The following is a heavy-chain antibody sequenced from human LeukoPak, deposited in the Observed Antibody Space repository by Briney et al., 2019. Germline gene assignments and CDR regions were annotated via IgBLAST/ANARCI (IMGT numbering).Heavy chain of an antibody. J-gene: IGHJ4*02. Sequence: ASVKVSCKASGYTFTGYYMHWVRQAPGQGLEWMGWINPNSGGTNYAQKFQGRVTMTRDTSISTAYMELSSLRSEDTAVYYCATAPIFGVVRYFDYWGQGTLVTVSS. CDR1: GYTFTGYY. CDR2: INPNSGGT. V-gene: IGHV1-2*02. D-gene: IGHD3-3*01. CDR3: ATAPIFGVVRYFDY.